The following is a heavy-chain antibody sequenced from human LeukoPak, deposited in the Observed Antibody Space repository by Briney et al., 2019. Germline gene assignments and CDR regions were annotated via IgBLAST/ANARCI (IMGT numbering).Heavy chain of an antibody. Sequence: GGSLRLSCAASGFTFSSYSMSWVRQAPGKGLEWVSYMSSSSSTRYNADSVKGRFTISRDNAKNSLYLQMNSLRDEDTAVYYCARRGGSSGYFDYWGQGTLVTVSS. CDR3: ARRGGSSGYFDY. V-gene: IGHV3-48*02. CDR2: MSSSSSTR. D-gene: IGHD2-15*01. J-gene: IGHJ4*02. CDR1: GFTFSSYS.